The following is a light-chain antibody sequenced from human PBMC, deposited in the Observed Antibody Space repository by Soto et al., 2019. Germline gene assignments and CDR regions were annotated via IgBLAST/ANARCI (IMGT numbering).Light chain of an antibody. V-gene: IGKV3-15*01. CDR2: GAS. CDR3: QHYNNRPLT. CDR1: QSVSSN. J-gene: IGKJ4*01. Sequence: EIVMTQSPATLSVSPGEGATLSCRASQSVSSNLAWYQQKAGQAPRLLIYGASTRAAGIPPRFSGSGSGTDFALTISSLQSEGVAVYYCQHYNNRPLTFGGGTMGEIK.